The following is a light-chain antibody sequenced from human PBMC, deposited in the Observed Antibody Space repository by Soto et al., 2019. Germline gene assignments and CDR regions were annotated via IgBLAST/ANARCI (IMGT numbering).Light chain of an antibody. CDR1: SSDVGAYNY. Sequence: QSALTQPASVSGSPGQSITISCTGTSSDVGAYNYVSWYQQHPGKAPKLMIYDVTNRPSGVSSRFSGSKSGNTASLTISGLQAEDEADYYCSSYAGSSNVFGTGTKLTVL. V-gene: IGLV2-14*01. CDR3: SSYAGSSNV. CDR2: DVT. J-gene: IGLJ1*01.